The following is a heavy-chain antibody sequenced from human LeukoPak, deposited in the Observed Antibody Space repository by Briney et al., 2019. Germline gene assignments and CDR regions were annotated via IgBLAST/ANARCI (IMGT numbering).Heavy chain of an antibody. CDR1: GGSISSGSYY. Sequence: PSETLSLTCTVSGGSISSGSYYWSWIRQPAGKGLEWIGRIYTSGSTNYNPSLKSRVTMSVDTSKNQFSLKLSSVTAADTAVYYCARDRRGVLWFGGSGGYMDVWGKGTTVTISS. CDR2: IYTSGST. J-gene: IGHJ6*03. CDR3: ARDRRGVLWFGGSGGYMDV. V-gene: IGHV4-61*02. D-gene: IGHD3-10*01.